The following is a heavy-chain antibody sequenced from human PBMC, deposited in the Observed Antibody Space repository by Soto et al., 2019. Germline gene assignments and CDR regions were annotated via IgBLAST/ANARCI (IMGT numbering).Heavy chain of an antibody. V-gene: IGHV3-9*01. D-gene: IGHD3-10*01. Sequence: GGSLRLSCSASGITFDDYAMHWVRQAPGKGLEWVSGISWNSGSIGYADSVKGRFTISRDNAKNSLYLQMNSLRAEDTALYYCAKDARVGSGGRRYFDYWGQGTLVTVSS. CDR1: GITFDDYA. CDR3: AKDARVGSGGRRYFDY. CDR2: ISWNSGSI. J-gene: IGHJ4*02.